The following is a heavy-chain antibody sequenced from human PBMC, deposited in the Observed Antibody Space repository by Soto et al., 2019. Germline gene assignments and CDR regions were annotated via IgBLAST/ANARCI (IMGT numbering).Heavy chain of an antibody. CDR1: GFTFSEYA. D-gene: IGHD3-3*01. CDR3: ARDGAYFWSGYYTAGNWFDT. V-gene: IGHV3-23*01. J-gene: IGHJ5*02. CDR2: IGGDGGSP. Sequence: HPGGSLRLSCAASGFTFSEYAMSWVRQAPGKGLEWVSVIGGDGGSPNYADSVKGRFTVSRDNSKSTLYLQMNSLRAEDTAVYYCARDGAYFWSGYYTAGNWFDTGGKRTQVTVSS.